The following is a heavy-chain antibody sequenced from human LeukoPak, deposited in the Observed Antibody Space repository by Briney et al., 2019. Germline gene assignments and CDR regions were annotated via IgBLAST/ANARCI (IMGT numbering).Heavy chain of an antibody. D-gene: IGHD3-22*01. CDR2: INHSGST. J-gene: IGHJ4*02. CDR1: GGSFSGYY. CDR3: WTGPPTDYYDSSGFYYVFDY. Sequence: KASETLSLTCAVYGGSFSGYYWSWIRQPPGKGLEWIGEINHSGSTNYNPSLKSRVTISVDTSKNQFSLKLSSVTAADTAVYFCWTGPPTDYYDSSGFYYVFDYWGQGTLVTVSS. V-gene: IGHV4-34*01.